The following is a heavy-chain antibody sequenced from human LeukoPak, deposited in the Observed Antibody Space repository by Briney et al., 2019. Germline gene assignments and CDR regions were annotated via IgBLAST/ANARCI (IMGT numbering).Heavy chain of an antibody. D-gene: IGHD2-2*02. CDR1: GGSISSGGYY. Sequence: SETLSLTCTVSGGSISSGGYYWSWIRQHPGKGLEWIGYIYYSGSTYYNPSLKSRVTISVDTSKNQFSLKLSSETAADTAVYYCARWRRYCSSTSCYTNCYYGMDVWGQGTTVTVSS. CDR3: ARWRRYCSSTSCYTNCYYGMDV. CDR2: IYYSGST. V-gene: IGHV4-31*03. J-gene: IGHJ6*02.